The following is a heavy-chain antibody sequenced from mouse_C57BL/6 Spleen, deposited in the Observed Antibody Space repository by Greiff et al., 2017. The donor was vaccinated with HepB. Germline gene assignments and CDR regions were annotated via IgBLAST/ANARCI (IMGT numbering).Heavy chain of an antibody. CDR2: INPNNGGT. J-gene: IGHJ3*01. CDR1: GYTFTDYN. Sequence: VQLKQCGPELVKPGASVKMSCKASGYTFTDYNMHWVKQSHGKSLEWIGYINPNNGGTSYNQKFKGKATLTVNKSSSTAYMELRSLTSEDSAVYYCAGLRYGGFAYWGQGTLVTVSA. CDR3: AGLRYGGFAY. V-gene: IGHV1-22*01. D-gene: IGHD1-1*01.